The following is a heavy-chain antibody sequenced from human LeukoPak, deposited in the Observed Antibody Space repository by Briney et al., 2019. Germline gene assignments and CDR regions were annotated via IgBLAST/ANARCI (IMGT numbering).Heavy chain of an antibody. Sequence: SETLSLTCAVYGGSFSGYYWSWIRQPPGKGLEWIGEINHSGSTNYNPSLKSRVTISVDTTKNQFFLKLSSVTAADTAVYYCARSQWEPPHFDYWGQGTLVTVSS. CDR1: GGSFSGYY. CDR2: INHSGST. V-gene: IGHV4-34*01. CDR3: ARSQWEPPHFDY. D-gene: IGHD1-26*01. J-gene: IGHJ4*02.